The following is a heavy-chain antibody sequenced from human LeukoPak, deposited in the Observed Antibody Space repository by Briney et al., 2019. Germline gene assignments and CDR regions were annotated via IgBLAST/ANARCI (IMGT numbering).Heavy chain of an antibody. D-gene: IGHD3-10*01. CDR1: GYTFTSSG. CDR2: ISAYNGNT. Sequence: ASVKVTCKASGYTFTSSGISRVRQAPAQGLEWKRWISAYNGNTNNAQKLQGRVTMTTDTSTSTAYMELRSLRSDDTAVYYCARFMVRGVGIPGYWGQGTLVTVSS. J-gene: IGHJ4*02. V-gene: IGHV1-18*04. CDR3: ARFMVRGVGIPGY.